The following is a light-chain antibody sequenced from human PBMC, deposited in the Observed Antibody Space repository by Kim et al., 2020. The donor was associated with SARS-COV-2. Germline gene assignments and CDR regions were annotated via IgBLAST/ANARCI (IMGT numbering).Light chain of an antibody. J-gene: IGLJ3*02. CDR2: NVS. CDR3: NSYTSSSAWV. CDR1: SSDVGAYNH. V-gene: IGLV2-14*03. Sequence: GQSIIISGTGSSSDVGAYNHVSWFQQPPGRAPKLVIYNVSRRPSGVSNRCSGSKSGNTASLTISGLQAEDEADYYCNSYTSSSAWVFGGGTQLTVL.